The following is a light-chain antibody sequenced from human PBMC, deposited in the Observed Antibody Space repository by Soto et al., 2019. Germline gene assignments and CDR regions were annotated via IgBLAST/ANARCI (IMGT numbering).Light chain of an antibody. CDR3: GAWDGSLSVVL. V-gene: IGLV1-51*01. Sequence: QSVLTQPPSVSAATGRKVTISCSGGSANIGGNYVSWYQHIPGTAPKLVIYDSDKQRSEIPDRFSGSKSGTSATLDITGLQTGDEAYYYCGAWDGSLSVVLFGGGTKLTVL. CDR1: SANIGGNY. CDR2: DSD. J-gene: IGLJ2*01.